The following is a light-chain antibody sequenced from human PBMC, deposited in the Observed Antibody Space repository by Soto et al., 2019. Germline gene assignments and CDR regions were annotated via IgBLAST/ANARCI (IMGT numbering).Light chain of an antibody. V-gene: IGKV1-5*01. Sequence: DIPMTQAPSSLAASVGYIFTITFRATQSVSSWLAWYQQKPGKAPKLLIYDASSLESGVPLRFNGSGSGTEFTLTISSLQPDDFATYYCQQYNSYWTFGQGTKVDI. CDR3: QQYNSYWT. J-gene: IGKJ1*01. CDR2: DAS. CDR1: QSVSSW.